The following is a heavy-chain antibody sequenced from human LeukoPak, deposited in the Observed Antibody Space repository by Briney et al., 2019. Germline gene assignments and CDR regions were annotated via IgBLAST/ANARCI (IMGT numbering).Heavy chain of an antibody. CDR3: ASGGGWVFFN. D-gene: IGHD6-19*01. Sequence: PGGSLRLSCAASGFTFSNYAMSWVRQAPGKGLEWVSSISGTGGSTYYADSVKGRFTISRDNSNNTLFLQMNSLRAEDTAVYYCASGGGWVFFNWGQGTLVTVSS. CDR2: ISGTGGST. J-gene: IGHJ4*02. V-gene: IGHV3-23*01. CDR1: GFTFSNYA.